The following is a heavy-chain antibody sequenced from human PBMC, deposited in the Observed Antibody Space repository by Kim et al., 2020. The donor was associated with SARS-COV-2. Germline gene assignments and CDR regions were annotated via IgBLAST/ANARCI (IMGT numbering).Heavy chain of an antibody. V-gene: IGHV3-21*01. J-gene: IGHJ4*02. CDR3: ARDRPGIAAAGLFDY. CDR2: ISSSSSYI. D-gene: IGHD6-13*01. CDR1: GFTFSSYS. Sequence: GGSLRLSCAASGFTFSSYSMNWVRQAPGKGLEWVSSISSSSSYIYYADSVKGRFTISRDNAKNSLYLQMNSLRAEDTAVYYCARDRPGIAAAGLFDYWGQGTLVTVSS.